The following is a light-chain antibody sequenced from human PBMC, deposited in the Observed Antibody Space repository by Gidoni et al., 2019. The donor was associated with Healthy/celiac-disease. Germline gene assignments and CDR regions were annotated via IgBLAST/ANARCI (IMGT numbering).Light chain of an antibody. CDR3: AAWDDSLSAVV. J-gene: IGLJ2*01. CDR1: SSNIGSNY. V-gene: IGLV1-47*01. CDR2: RNN. Sequence: QSVLTPPPSASGPPGQRVTISCSGSSSNIGSNYVYWYQQLPGTAPKLLIYRNNQRPSGVPDRFSGSKSGTSDSLAISGLRSEDEADYYCAAWDDSLSAVVFGGGTKLTVL.